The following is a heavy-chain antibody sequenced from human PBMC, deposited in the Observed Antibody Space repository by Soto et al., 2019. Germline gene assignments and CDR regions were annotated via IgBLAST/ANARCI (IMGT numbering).Heavy chain of an antibody. CDR1: AFTFSTYC. V-gene: IGHV3-33*01. CDR3: ARDSTRGFDF. CDR2: ILYDGSNK. J-gene: IGHJ4*02. Sequence: VGSLRLSCSASAFTFSTYCMHWVRQAPGKGLEWVAVILYDGSNKYYADSVKGRFTISRDNSKNTLYLQMNSLRAEDTAVYYCARDSTRGFDFWGQGTPVTVSS.